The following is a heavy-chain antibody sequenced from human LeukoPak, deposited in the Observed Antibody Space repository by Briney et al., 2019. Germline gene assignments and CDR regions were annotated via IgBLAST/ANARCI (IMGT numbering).Heavy chain of an antibody. CDR2: VSGSGSTT. D-gene: IGHD4-23*01. CDR1: GFTFSSYG. CDR3: AKSLDYGGNRARLDF. J-gene: IGHJ4*02. Sequence: GGSLRLSCAASGFTFSSYGMNWVRQAPGKGLEWVSAVSGSGSTTYYARSVKGRFTVSRDNSKNTPYLQMNSLRVDDTAVYYCAKSLDYGGNRARLDFWGQGTLVTVSS. V-gene: IGHV3-23*01.